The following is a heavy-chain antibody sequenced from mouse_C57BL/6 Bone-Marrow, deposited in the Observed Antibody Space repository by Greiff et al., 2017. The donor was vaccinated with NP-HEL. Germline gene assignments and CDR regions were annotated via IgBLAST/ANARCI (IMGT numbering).Heavy chain of an antibody. Sequence: ESGPGLVKPSQSLSLTCSVTGYSITSGYYWNWIRQFPGNKLEWMGYISYDGSNNYNPSLKNRISITRDTSKNQFFLKLNSVTTEDTATYYCARVDYDGAFAYWGQGTLVTVSA. D-gene: IGHD2-4*01. CDR3: ARVDYDGAFAY. CDR2: ISYDGSN. CDR1: GYSITSGYY. V-gene: IGHV3-6*01. J-gene: IGHJ3*01.